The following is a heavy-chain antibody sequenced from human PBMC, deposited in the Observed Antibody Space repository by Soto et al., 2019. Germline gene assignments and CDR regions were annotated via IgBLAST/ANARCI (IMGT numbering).Heavy chain of an antibody. CDR3: AKDWGRSRGVMDY. CDR1: GFTFSSYG. D-gene: IGHD3-10*01. Sequence: QVQLVESGGGVVQPGTSLRLSCAVSGFTFSSYGMHWVRQAPGKGLEWVAVTSHDGSNRQYADSVKGRFTISRDNAKNTLFLQMNSLRPEDTAVYYCAKDWGRSRGVMDYWGLGTLVTVS. CDR2: TSHDGSNR. V-gene: IGHV3-30*18. J-gene: IGHJ4*02.